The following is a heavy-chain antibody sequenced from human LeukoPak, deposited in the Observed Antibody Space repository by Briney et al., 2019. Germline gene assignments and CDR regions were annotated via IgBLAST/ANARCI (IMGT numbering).Heavy chain of an antibody. CDR1: GFTFSSFA. V-gene: IGHV3-23*01. CDR3: AKRFGESYGHFDY. J-gene: IGHJ4*02. D-gene: IGHD3-10*01. CDR2: VTGSGSAT. Sequence: PGGSLRLSCAASGFTFSSFAMSWVRQAPGKGLEWVSAVTGSGSATDYADFVEGRFTISRDNSKNTLYLQMNSLRAEDTAVYYCAKRFGESYGHFDYWGQGTLVTVSS.